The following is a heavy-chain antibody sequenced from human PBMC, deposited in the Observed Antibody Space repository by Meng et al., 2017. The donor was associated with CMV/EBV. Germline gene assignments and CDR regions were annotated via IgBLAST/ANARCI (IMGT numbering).Heavy chain of an antibody. CDR3: ARVNPNYYFYGMDV. CDR1: GGSISSSSYY. Sequence: SETLSLTCTVSGGSISSSSYYWGWLRQPPGKGLEWVGTIYYSGSPYYNPSLQSRVTISVDTSKNQFSLKLSFVTAADTAVYYCARVNPNYYFYGMDVWGQGTTVTSP. J-gene: IGHJ6*02. CDR2: IYYSGSP. V-gene: IGHV4-39*07.